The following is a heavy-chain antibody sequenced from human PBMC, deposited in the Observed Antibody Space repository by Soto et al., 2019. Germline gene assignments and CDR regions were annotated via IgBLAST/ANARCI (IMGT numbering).Heavy chain of an antibody. D-gene: IGHD2-15*01. V-gene: IGHV4-59*08. CDR3: ARSPRRYCSGGSCYSRWFDP. Sequence: SETLSLTCAVSGGSISGHYWSWMRQPPGKGLECIGYIYYSGSTNYNPSLKSRVTISVDTSKNQFSLKLSSVTTADTAVYYCARSPRRYCSGGSCYSRWFDPWGQGTLVTVSS. J-gene: IGHJ5*02. CDR1: GGSISGHY. CDR2: IYYSGST.